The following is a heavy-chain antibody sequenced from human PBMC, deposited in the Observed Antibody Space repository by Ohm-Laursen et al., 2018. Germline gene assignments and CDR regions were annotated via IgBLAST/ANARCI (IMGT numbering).Heavy chain of an antibody. D-gene: IGHD3-3*01. CDR1: GYTFTSYG. V-gene: IGHV1-8*02. J-gene: IGHJ6*02. CDR3: ARVRLEWLLPYYYYYGMDV. Sequence: GASVKVSCKASGYTFTSYGINWVRQATGQGLEWMGWMNPNSGNTGYAQKFQGRVTMTRNTSISTAYMELSSLRSEDTAVYYCARVRLEWLLPYYYYYGMDVWGQGTTVTVSS. CDR2: MNPNSGNT.